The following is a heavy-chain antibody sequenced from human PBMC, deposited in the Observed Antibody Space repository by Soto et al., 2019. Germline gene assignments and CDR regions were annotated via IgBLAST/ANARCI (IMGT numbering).Heavy chain of an antibody. V-gene: IGHV1-18*01. CDR1: GYTFTSYC. Sequence: ASVKVSCKASGYTFTSYCISWVRQAPGQGLEWMGWISAYNGNTNYAQKLQGRVTMTTDTSTSTAYMELRSLRSDDTAVYYCARGQIAVAGTGGPLDYWGQGTLVTVSS. CDR2: ISAYNGNT. J-gene: IGHJ4*02. CDR3: ARGQIAVAGTGGPLDY. D-gene: IGHD6-19*01.